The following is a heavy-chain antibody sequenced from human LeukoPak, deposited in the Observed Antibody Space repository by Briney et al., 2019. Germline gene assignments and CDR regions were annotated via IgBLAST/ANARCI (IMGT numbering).Heavy chain of an antibody. CDR1: GFTFSDHY. D-gene: IGHD3-10*01. Sequence: GGSLRLSCAASGFTFSDHYMSWIRQAPGKGLEWVSYISSSGSTIYYADSVKGRFTISRDNAKNSLYLQMNSLRAEDTAVYYCARELRILWFGDDSSRGMGVWGQGTTVTVSS. J-gene: IGHJ6*02. CDR3: ARELRILWFGDDSSRGMGV. V-gene: IGHV3-11*04. CDR2: ISSSGSTI.